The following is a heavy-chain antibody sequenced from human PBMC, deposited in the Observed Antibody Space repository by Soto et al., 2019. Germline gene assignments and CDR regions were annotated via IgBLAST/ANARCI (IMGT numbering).Heavy chain of an antibody. D-gene: IGHD1-26*01. CDR2: IKPKTAAT. Sequence: QVQLVQSGAEVGKSGASVKVSCKASGYTFSDYFIQWLRQAPGQGLEWVAWIKPKTAATNYAKKFQARVTVTSDPSFSTAYLELTRLRPDDTALYYCARIKWGLDYYSGMDVWGQGTAVSVTS. V-gene: IGHV1-2*02. CDR3: ARIKWGLDYYSGMDV. CDR1: GYTFSDYF. J-gene: IGHJ6*02.